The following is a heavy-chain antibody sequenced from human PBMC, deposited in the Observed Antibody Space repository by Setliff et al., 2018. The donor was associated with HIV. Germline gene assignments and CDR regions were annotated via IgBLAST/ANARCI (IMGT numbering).Heavy chain of an antibody. J-gene: IGHJ4*02. CDR3: ARHLIPGDPRYSSSWYY. D-gene: IGHD6-13*01. V-gene: IGHV5-51*01. CDR1: GYSFSDYW. CDR2: IYPGDSDT. Sequence: RGESLKISCKASGYSFSDYWIAWVRQMPGRGLEWMGIIYPGDSDTRYSPSFQGQVTLSADKSISTAYLQWSSLKASDTAMYYCARHLIPGDPRYSSSWYYWGQGTLVTVSS.